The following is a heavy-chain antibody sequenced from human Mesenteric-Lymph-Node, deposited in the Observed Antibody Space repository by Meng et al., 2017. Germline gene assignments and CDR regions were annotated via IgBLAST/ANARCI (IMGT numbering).Heavy chain of an antibody. Sequence: QRPASCPGLLTPSPSLSLPCPVCCCVISRGCYSWSWLLPHPWTGLAWIWYLYSSGSTYYNPSLKSRVTISVDTSKNQFSLKLSSVTAADTAVYYCARSELMSGSDFDYWGQGTLVTVSS. D-gene: IGHD3-10*01. CDR3: ARSELMSGSDFDY. CDR2: LYSSGST. V-gene: IGHV4-31*03. J-gene: IGHJ4*02. CDR1: CCVISRGCYS.